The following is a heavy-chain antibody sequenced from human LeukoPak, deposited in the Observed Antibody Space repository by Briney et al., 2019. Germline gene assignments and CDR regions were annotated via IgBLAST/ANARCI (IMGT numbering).Heavy chain of an antibody. J-gene: IGHJ3*02. V-gene: IGHV3-21*01. CDR3: ARDRASGFVVVTASYAFDI. CDR1: GFTFSSYS. Sequence: GGSPRLSCAASGFTFSSYSMNWVRQAPGKGLEWVSSISSSSSYIYYADSVKGRFTISRDNAKNSLYLQMNSLRAEDTAVYYCARDRASGFVVVTASYAFDIWGQGTMVTVSS. CDR2: ISSSSSYI. D-gene: IGHD2-21*02.